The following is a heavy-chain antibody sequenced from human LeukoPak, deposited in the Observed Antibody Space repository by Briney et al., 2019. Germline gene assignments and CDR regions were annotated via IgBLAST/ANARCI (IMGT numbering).Heavy chain of an antibody. J-gene: IGHJ5*02. CDR3: ARGQFIYGTYNWFAP. CDR2: INHSGST. CDR1: GGSFSGYH. Sequence: PSETLSLTCAVYGGSFSGYHWSWIRQPPGKGLEWIGEINHSGSTKYNPSLKSRVTMSVDMSESQFSLKLSSVTAADTAVYYCARGQFIYGTYNWFAPWGQGTLVTVSS. V-gene: IGHV4-34*01. D-gene: IGHD3-10*01.